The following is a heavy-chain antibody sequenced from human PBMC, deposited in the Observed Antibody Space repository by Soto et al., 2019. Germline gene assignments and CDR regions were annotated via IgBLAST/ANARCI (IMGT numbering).Heavy chain of an antibody. D-gene: IGHD6-13*01. CDR2: ISGSGGST. J-gene: IGHJ3*02. CDR1: GFTFSSYA. V-gene: IGHV3-23*01. CDR3: AKDPNSSSWPPDAFDI. Sequence: EVQLLESGGGLVQPGGSLRLSCAASGFTFSSYAMSWVRQAPGKGLEWVSAISGSGGSTYYADSVKGRFTISRDNSKNTLYLQMNSLRAEDTDVYYCAKDPNSSSWPPDAFDIWGQGTMVTVSS.